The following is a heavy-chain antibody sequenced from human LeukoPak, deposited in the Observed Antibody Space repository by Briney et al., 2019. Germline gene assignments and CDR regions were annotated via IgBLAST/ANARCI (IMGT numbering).Heavy chain of an antibody. V-gene: IGHV1-2*02. CDR3: AREAAAAGENYFDY. Sequence: ASVKVSCKASGYTFTSYYMHWVRQAPGQGLEWMGWINPKSGGTNYAQKFQGRVTMTRDTSISTAYMELSRLRSDDTAVCYCAREAAAAGENYFDYWGQGTLVTVSS. D-gene: IGHD6-13*01. CDR1: GYTFTSYY. CDR2: INPKSGGT. J-gene: IGHJ4*02.